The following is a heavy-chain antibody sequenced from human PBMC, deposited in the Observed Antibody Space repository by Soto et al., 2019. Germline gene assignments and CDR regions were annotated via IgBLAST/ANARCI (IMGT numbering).Heavy chain of an antibody. Sequence: EVQLVESGGGLVKPGGSLRLSCTASGFMFSSYTMNWVRQAPGKGLEWVSSVSFRGAIYYADSLEGRFTISRDDAKNSLYLQMNSLRAEDTAVYYCARGCSSASCYYYWGQGTLVTVSS. CDR3: ARGCSSASCYYY. CDR2: VSFRGAI. D-gene: IGHD2-2*01. V-gene: IGHV3-21*01. J-gene: IGHJ4*02. CDR1: GFMFSSYT.